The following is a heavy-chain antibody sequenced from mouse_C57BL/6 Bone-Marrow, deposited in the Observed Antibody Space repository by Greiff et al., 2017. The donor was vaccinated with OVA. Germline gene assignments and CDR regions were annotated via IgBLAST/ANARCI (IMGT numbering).Heavy chain of an antibody. CDR2: IDPANDNT. V-gene: IGHV14-3*01. J-gene: IGHJ4*01. D-gene: IGHD1-1*01. Sequence: VQLQQSVAELVRPGASVKLSCTASGFNIKNTYMHWVKQRPEQGLEWIGRIDPANDNTKYAPKFQGKATMTADPSANTAYLQLSSRSSEDTAVYCCARGNVGSSFYAMDYWGQGTSVTVSA. CDR3: ARGNVGSSFYAMDY. CDR1: GFNIKNTY.